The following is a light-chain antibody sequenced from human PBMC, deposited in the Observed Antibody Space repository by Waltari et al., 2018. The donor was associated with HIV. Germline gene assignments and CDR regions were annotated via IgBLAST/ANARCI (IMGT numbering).Light chain of an antibody. CDR2: SAT. CDR1: QTIGDY. J-gene: IGKJ3*01. V-gene: IGKV1-39*01. CDR3: EQIYTFPLFT. Sequence: DIQLTQSPSPLSASVGDRVTITCRASQTIGDYVNWYQQKPGKPPKLLIYSATSLQPGVPSRFSGSGSGTGFALTISSLQPEDFAIYYCEQIYTFPLFTFGPGTKVDIK.